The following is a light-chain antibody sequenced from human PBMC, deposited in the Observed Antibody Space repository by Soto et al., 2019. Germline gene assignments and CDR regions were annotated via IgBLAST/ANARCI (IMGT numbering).Light chain of an antibody. J-gene: IGKJ1*01. CDR2: AAS. CDR1: QAIRTA. CDR3: LLDFRYFWA. Sequence: AIQLTQSAASLSASFGDRVTITCRASQAIRTALGWYQQKPGKVPKLLIYAASTLQSGVPSRFSGSGSGTDFTLTISSLQPEDFATYYCLLDFRYFWAFGQGTKVDIK. V-gene: IGKV1-6*02.